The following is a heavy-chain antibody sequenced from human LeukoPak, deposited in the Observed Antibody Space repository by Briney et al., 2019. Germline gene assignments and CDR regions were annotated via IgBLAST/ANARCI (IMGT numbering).Heavy chain of an antibody. V-gene: IGHV3-7*05. D-gene: IGHD3-16*01. J-gene: IGHJ4*02. Sequence: GGSLRLSCAASGFTFSSHDMNWVRQAPGKGLEWVANMKQDGSEKYYVDSVKGRFTISRDNAKNSLYLQMNSLRAEDTAVYYCARERRGGGGPALFDSWGQGTLVTVSS. CDR1: GFTFSSHD. CDR2: MKQDGSEK. CDR3: ARERRGGGGPALFDS.